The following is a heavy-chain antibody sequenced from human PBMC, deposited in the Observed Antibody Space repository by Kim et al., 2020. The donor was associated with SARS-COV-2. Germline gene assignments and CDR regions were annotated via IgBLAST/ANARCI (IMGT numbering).Heavy chain of an antibody. V-gene: IGHV3-33*05. CDR3: ASGYDILSGYYYVGGLDY. D-gene: IGHD3-9*01. Sequence: GGSLRLSCAASGFTFSSYGMHWVRQAPGKGLEWVAVISYDGSNKYYADSVKGRFTISRDNSKNTLYLQMNSLRAEDTAVYYCASGYDILSGYYYVGGLDYWGQGTPVTVSS. J-gene: IGHJ4*02. CDR2: ISYDGSNK. CDR1: GFTFSSYG.